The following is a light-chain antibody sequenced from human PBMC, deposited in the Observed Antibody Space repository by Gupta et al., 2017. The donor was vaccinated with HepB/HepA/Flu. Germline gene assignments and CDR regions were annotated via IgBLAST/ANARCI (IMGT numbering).Light chain of an antibody. V-gene: IGKV3-11*01. CDR1: QSVRSY. CDR2: DAS. J-gene: IGKJ4*01. CDR3: QQLSNWPPIT. Sequence: ETVLTQSPATLSLSPGERATLSFMASQSVRSYLAWYQQKPGQAPRLLIYDASNRATGIPARFSGSGSGTDFTLTISSLDPEDFAVYYCQQLSNWPPITFGRGTKLEI.